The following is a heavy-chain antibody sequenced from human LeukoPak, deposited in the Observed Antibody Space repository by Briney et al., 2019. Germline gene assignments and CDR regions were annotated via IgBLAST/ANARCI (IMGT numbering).Heavy chain of an antibody. V-gene: IGHV5-51*01. CDR1: GYSFTSYW. D-gene: IGHD5-18*01. CDR3: ARLTHPMDTAMVTGWFDP. Sequence: GESLTLSCTGSGYSFTSYWNGWVRQMPGKGLEWMGIIYPGDSDATYSPSFQGQVTISGDNSISTAYLQWSSLRASDTAMYYCARLTHPMDTAMVTGWFDPWGQGTLVTVSS. J-gene: IGHJ5*02. CDR2: IYPGDSDA.